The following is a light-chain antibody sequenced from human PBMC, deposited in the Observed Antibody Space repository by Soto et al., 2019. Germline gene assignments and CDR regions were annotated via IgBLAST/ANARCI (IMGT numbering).Light chain of an antibody. Sequence: IVLTQSPATLSVCPGEGATLSCRASQSVSSNLAWHQQRPGQAPRXIIYGASTRATGVPARFSGGGSGTEFTLTITSLQSEDVAVYWCQQYNNWTLTLGPGTRLEIK. V-gene: IGKV3D-15*01. CDR2: GAS. J-gene: IGKJ5*01. CDR3: QQYNNWTLT. CDR1: QSVSSN.